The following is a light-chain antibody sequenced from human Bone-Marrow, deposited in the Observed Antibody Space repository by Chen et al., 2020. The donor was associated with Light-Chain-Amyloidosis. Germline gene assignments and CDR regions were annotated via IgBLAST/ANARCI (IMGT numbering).Light chain of an antibody. J-gene: IGLJ2*01. CDR2: RDT. CDR1: DLPTKY. V-gene: IGLV3-25*03. Sequence: SYELTQPPSVSVSPGQTARITCSGDDLPTKYAYWYQQKPGQAPVPVIHRDTERPSGISERFSGSSSGTTDTLTISGVQAEDEADYHCQSADSSGTYEVIFGGGTKLTVL. CDR3: QSADSSGTYEVI.